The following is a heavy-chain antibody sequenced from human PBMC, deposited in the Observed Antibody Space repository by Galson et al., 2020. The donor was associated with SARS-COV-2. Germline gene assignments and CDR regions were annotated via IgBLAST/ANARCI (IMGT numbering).Heavy chain of an antibody. CDR1: GTSISSGSYS. CDR2: ISHSGGT. CDR3: AGLHYGECAPEAFDF. V-gene: IGHV4-30-2*01. J-gene: IGHJ3*01. D-gene: IGHD4-17*01. Sequence: SETLSLTCAVSGTSISSGSYSWNWIRQPPGKGLEWIGYISHSGGTYYNPSLKSRVTISGDRSKNQFSLRLSSVTAADTAVYYCAGLHYGECAPEAFDFWGPGTRVTVAS.